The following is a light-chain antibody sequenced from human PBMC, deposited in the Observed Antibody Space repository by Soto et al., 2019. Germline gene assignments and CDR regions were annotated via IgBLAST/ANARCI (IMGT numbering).Light chain of an antibody. Sequence: QAVVTQPASVSGSPGQSITISCTGTSSDVGGYNYVSWYQQHPGKAPRVMIYEVSNRPSGVSNRFSGSKSGNTASLTISGLQAEDEADYYCSSYTSSSTEVFGGGTKLTVL. V-gene: IGLV2-14*01. CDR1: SSDVGGYNY. J-gene: IGLJ3*02. CDR2: EVS. CDR3: SSYTSSSTEV.